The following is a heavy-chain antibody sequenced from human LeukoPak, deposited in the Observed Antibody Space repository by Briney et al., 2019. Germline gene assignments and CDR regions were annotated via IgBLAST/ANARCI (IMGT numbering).Heavy chain of an antibody. V-gene: IGHV3-23*01. CDR2: ISGSGGST. CDR3: AKEMSEDYDFWSGYLLPDAFDI. CDR1: GFTFSDYY. Sequence: GGSLRLSCAASGFTFSDYYMSWIRQAPGKGLEWVSAISGSGGSTYYADSVKGRFTISRDNSKNTLYLQMNSLRAEDTAVYYCAKEMSEDYDFWSGYLLPDAFDIWGQGTMVTVSS. J-gene: IGHJ3*02. D-gene: IGHD3-3*01.